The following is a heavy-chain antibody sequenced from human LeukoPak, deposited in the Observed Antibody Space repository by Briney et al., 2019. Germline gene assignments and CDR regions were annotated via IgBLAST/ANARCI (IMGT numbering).Heavy chain of an antibody. J-gene: IGHJ4*02. D-gene: IGHD3-10*01. CDR3: ARAMVRGLSNPFDS. CDR1: GYTFTNYY. V-gene: IGHV1-46*01. CDR2: INPSGGST. Sequence: GASVKVSCKASGYTFTNYYLHWVRQAPGQGLEWMAMINPSGGSTTYAQKFQGRVTMTGDTSTSTVYMELSSLRYEDTAVYYCARAMVRGLSNPFDSWGQGTLVTVSS.